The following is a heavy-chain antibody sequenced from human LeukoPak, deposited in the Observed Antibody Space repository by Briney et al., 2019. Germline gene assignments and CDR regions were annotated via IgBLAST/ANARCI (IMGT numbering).Heavy chain of an antibody. J-gene: IGHJ4*02. CDR3: ARQDIVVVVAADFDY. CDR1: GGSISSSIYY. V-gene: IGHV4-39*01. D-gene: IGHD2-15*01. Sequence: SSETLSLTCTVSGGSISSSIYYWGWIRQPPGKGLEWIGSIYYSGSTYYNPSLKSRVTISVDTSKNQFSLKLSSVTAADTAVYYRARQDIVVVVAADFDYWGQGTLVTVSS. CDR2: IYYSGST.